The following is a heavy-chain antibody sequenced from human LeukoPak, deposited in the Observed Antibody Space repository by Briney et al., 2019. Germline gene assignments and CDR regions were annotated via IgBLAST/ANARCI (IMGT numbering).Heavy chain of an antibody. V-gene: IGHV4-61*02. CDR2: IYTSGST. D-gene: IGHD3-10*01. CDR3: ARGLWFGDENPPYFDY. J-gene: IGHJ4*02. Sequence: SETLSLTCTVSGGSISSSNYYWNWIRQPAGKGLEWIGRIYTSGSTNYNPSLKSRVTISVDTSKNQFSLKLNSVTAADTAVYYCARGLWFGDENPPYFDYWGQGTLVTVSS. CDR1: GGSISSSNYY.